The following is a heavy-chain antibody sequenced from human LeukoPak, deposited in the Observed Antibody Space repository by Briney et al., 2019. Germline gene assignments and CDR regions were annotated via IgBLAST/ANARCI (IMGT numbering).Heavy chain of an antibody. J-gene: IGHJ6*02. CDR2: ISYDGTNK. CDR3: ARGFPYDDPTEGYYYLMDV. V-gene: IGHV3-30-3*01. D-gene: IGHD4-17*01. CDR1: GFTFSSYN. Sequence: PGGSLRLSCAASGFTFSSYNMHWVRQAPGKGLEWLSVISYDGTNKYYADSVKGRFTISRDNSMNMLYVQINSLRPEDTAVYYCARGFPYDDPTEGYYYLMDVWGQGTTVTVSS.